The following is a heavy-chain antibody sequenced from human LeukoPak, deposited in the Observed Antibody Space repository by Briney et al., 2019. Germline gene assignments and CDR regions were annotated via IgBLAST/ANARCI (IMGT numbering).Heavy chain of an antibody. D-gene: IGHD1-26*01. CDR2: INPSSGGT. CDR3: ATGLPVGATLGYYFDS. Sequence: ASVKVSCKASGYTFTGYYMHWVRQAPGQGLEWMGWINPSSGGTNYAQKFQGRVTMTRDTSTDTAYMDPYSLRPEDTAVYYCATGLPVGATLGYYFDSWGQGTLVTVSS. J-gene: IGHJ4*02. CDR1: GYTFTGYY. V-gene: IGHV1-2*02.